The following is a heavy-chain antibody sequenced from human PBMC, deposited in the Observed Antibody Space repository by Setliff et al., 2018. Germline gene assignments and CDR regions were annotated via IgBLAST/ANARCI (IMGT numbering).Heavy chain of an antibody. V-gene: IGHV4-38-2*01. Sequence: SETLSLTCGVSGYSISSGHFWGWIRQPPGKGLEWLGNIFHSGSTYYNPTLNSRVTMSVDTSKNQFSLMLTSVTAADTAVYYCARQRRLWNDLDYFDYWGQGTLVTVSS. CDR3: ARQRRLWNDLDYFDY. D-gene: IGHD1-1*01. J-gene: IGHJ4*02. CDR1: GYSISSGHF. CDR2: IFHSGST.